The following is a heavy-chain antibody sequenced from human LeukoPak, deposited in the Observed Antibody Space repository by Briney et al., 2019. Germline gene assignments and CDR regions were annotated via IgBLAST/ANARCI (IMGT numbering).Heavy chain of an antibody. CDR1: GGTFSSYA. J-gene: IGHJ5*02. Sequence: GASVKVSCKASGGTFSSYAISWVRQAPGQGLEWMGRIIPILGIANYAQKFQGRVTITADKSTSTAYMELSSLRSEDTAVYYCARDGLETVEVVAASWFDPWGQGTLVTVSS. D-gene: IGHD2-15*01. CDR2: IIPILGIA. V-gene: IGHV1-69*04. CDR3: ARDGLETVEVVAASWFDP.